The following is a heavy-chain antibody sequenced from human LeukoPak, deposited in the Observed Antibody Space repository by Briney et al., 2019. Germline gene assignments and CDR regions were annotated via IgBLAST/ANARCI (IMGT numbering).Heavy chain of an antibody. D-gene: IGHD1-26*01. CDR2: IYHSGGT. CDR3: ARGGQVVGGSTVYFDY. CDR1: GGSISSYY. V-gene: IGHV4-59*01. Sequence: SETLSLTCTVSGGSISSYYWSWIRQPPGKGLEWIGYIYHSGGTNYNPSLTSRVTISVDTSKNQFSLKLSSVTAADTAVYYCARGGQVVGGSTVYFDYWGQGTLVTVSS. J-gene: IGHJ4*02.